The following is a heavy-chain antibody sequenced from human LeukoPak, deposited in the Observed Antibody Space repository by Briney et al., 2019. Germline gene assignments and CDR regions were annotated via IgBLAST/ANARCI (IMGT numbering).Heavy chain of an antibody. V-gene: IGHV5-51*01. Sequence: GEPLKFSCKGSGYSFTSYWIGWVRQMPGKGLEWLGIIYPGDSDTRYSPSFQGQVTISVDKSISTAYLQWSSLKASDTAMYYCARHHLGKWELHPFDYWGQGTLVTVSS. D-gene: IGHD1-26*01. J-gene: IGHJ4*02. CDR3: ARHHLGKWELHPFDY. CDR2: IYPGDSDT. CDR1: GYSFTSYW.